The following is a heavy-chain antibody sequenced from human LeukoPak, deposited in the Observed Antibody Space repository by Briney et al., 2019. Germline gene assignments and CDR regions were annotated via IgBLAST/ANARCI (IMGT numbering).Heavy chain of an antibody. CDR1: GFTFSSYA. CDR3: AREEHRVGCSGGSCYSYLYYFDY. V-gene: IGHV3-30-3*01. J-gene: IGHJ4*02. D-gene: IGHD2-15*01. Sequence: GGSLRLSCAASGFTFSSYAMHWVRQAPGKGLEGVAVISYDGSNKYYADSVKGRFTISRDNSKNTLYLQMNSLRAEDTAVYYCAREEHRVGCSGGSCYSYLYYFDYWGQGTLVTVSS. CDR2: ISYDGSNK.